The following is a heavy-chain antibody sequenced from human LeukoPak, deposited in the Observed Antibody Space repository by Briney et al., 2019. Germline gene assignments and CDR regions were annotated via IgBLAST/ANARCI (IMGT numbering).Heavy chain of an antibody. D-gene: IGHD6-25*01. CDR3: ARITGIEAAGDY. J-gene: IGHJ4*02. CDR2: IKHDGSEK. CDR1: GFTFSMYW. V-gene: IGHV3-7*04. Sequence: GGSLRLSCAASGFTFSMYWMSWVRQAPGKGLEWVANIKHDGSEKFYVDSVKGRFIISRDNAKNSLFLQLNSLRDEDAAVYYCARITGIEAAGDYWGQGTLVTVSS.